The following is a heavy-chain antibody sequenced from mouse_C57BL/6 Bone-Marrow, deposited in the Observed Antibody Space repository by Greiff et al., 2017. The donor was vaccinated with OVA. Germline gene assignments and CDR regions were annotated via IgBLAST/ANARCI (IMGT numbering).Heavy chain of an antibody. D-gene: IGHD2-4*01. V-gene: IGHV1-64*01. CDR3: ARGYYDYDGCDY. J-gene: IGHJ2*01. Sequence: QVQLQQPGAELVKPGASVKLSCKASGYTFTSYWMHWVKQRPGQGLEWIGMIHPNSGSTNYNEKFKSKATLTVDKSSSTAYMQLSSLTSEDSAVYYCARGYYDYDGCDYWGQGTTLTVSS. CDR2: IHPNSGST. CDR1: GYTFTSYW.